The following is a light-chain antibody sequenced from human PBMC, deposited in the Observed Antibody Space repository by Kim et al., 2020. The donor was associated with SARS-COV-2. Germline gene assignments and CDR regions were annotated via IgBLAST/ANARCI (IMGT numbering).Light chain of an antibody. CDR3: QAWDSSTAPV. J-gene: IGLJ3*02. V-gene: IGLV3-1*01. CDR1: KLGDKY. Sequence: SYELTQPPSVYVSPGQTASITCSGDKLGDKYACWYQQKPGQSPVLVINQDSKRPSGIPERFSGSNSGNTATLTISGTQSMDEADYYCQAWDSSTAPVFGGGTKLTVL. CDR2: QDS.